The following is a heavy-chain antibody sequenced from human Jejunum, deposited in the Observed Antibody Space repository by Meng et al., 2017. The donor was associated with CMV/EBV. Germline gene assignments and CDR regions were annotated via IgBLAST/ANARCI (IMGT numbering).Heavy chain of an antibody. J-gene: IGHJ6*02. CDR3: AKSAFFSYCTSSSCQGEYYYYHGLDV. Sequence: QATGKGLEGVSDISGGDSSTFYTDSVEGRFTISRDNSENTLYLQMNSLRAEDTAVYFCAKSAFFSYCTSSSCQGEYYYYHGLDVWGQGTPVTVSS. CDR2: ISGGDSST. D-gene: IGHD2-15*01. V-gene: IGHV3-23*01.